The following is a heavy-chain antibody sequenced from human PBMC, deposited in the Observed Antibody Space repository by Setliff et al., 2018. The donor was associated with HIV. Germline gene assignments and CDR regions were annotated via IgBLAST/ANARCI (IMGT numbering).Heavy chain of an antibody. CDR3: AKVLEFGIDAFDI. CDR2: IGAVGSPT. J-gene: IGHJ3*02. Sequence: AGGSLRLSCAASEFTLSDHYIDWIRQPPGKGLEWVSTIGAVGSPTHYAESVKGRFTISKDKSKNTLYLQMSSLRDEDTAVYYCAKVLEFGIDAFDIWGQGTVVTVSS. V-gene: IGHV3-23*01. D-gene: IGHD3-10*01. CDR1: EFTLSDHY.